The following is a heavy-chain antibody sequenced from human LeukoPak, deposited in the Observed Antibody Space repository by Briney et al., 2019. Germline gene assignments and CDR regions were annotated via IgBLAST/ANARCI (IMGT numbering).Heavy chain of an antibody. CDR3: AREFGLITSH. V-gene: IGHV3-23*01. CDR1: GFTFSSYA. Sequence: PRGSLRLSCAASGFTFSSYAMSWVRQAPGKGLEWVSSISDNGGSTYSADSVKGRFTISRDNSKNTLYLQMNSLRAEDTAVYYCAREFGLITSHWGQGTLVTVPS. CDR2: ISDNGGST. D-gene: IGHD3/OR15-3a*01. J-gene: IGHJ1*01.